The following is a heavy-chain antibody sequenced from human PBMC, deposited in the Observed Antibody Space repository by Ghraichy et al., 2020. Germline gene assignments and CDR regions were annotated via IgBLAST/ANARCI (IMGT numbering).Heavy chain of an antibody. V-gene: IGHV5-51*01. Sequence: LRLSCKGSGYSFSNYWIAWVRQMPGKGLEWMGIIYPTDSDTTYSPSFQGQVTISVDKSISTAYLQWSSLKASDTAMYYCAVGSSGFLYFDYWGQGTLVTVSS. CDR3: AVGSSGFLYFDY. D-gene: IGHD6-6*01. J-gene: IGHJ4*02. CDR2: IYPTDSDT. CDR1: GYSFSNYW.